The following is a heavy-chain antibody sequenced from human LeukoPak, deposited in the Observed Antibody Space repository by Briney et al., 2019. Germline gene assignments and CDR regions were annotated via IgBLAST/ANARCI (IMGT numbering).Heavy chain of an antibody. Sequence: RSLRLSCAASGCTFSSYDMHWIRQAPGKGLEWVALISYDGSKKYYVDSVKGRFTISRDNSKNTLYLQMNSLRAEDTAVYYCAKDSSGGYADFDYWGQGTLVTVSS. J-gene: IGHJ4*02. CDR3: AKDSSGGYADFDY. CDR2: ISYDGSKK. CDR1: GCTFSSYD. D-gene: IGHD2-15*01. V-gene: IGHV3-30*18.